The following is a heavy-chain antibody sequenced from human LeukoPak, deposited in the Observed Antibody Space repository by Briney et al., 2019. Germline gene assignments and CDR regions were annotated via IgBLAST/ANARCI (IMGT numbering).Heavy chain of an antibody. CDR1: GYTFTSYG. D-gene: IGHD2-15*01. CDR2: IIPIFGTA. CDR3: ARTPQLKNAFDI. V-gene: IGHV1-69*13. J-gene: IGHJ3*02. Sequence: SVKVSCKASGYTFTSYGISWVRQAPGQGLEWMGGIIPIFGTANYAQKFQGRVTITADESTSTAYMELSSLRSEDTAVYYCARTPQLKNAFDIWGQGTMVTVSS.